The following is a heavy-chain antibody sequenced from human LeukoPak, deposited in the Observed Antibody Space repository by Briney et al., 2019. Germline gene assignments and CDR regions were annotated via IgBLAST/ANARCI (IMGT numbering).Heavy chain of an antibody. J-gene: IGHJ6*03. CDR1: GYTFTGYY. Sequence: ASVKVSCKASGYTFTGYYMHWVRRATGQGLEWMGWMNPISGNTGHAQKFQGRVTMTRDTSISTAYMELSSLRSEDTAVYYCARGPPIRGYRYGYDTGYYYSYSMDVWGKGTTVTISS. CDR3: ARGPPIRGYRYGYDTGYYYSYSMDV. V-gene: IGHV1-8*02. CDR2: MNPISGNT. D-gene: IGHD5-18*01.